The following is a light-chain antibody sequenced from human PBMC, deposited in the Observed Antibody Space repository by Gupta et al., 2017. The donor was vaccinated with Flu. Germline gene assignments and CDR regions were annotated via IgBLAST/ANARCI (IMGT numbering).Light chain of an antibody. CDR3: ASWDSSLRDLKGV. V-gene: IGLV1-51*01. J-gene: IGLJ3*02. CDR1: SSNIGNHY. CDR2: DNN. Sequence: QSVLTQPPSVSAAPGQKVTISCSGSSSNIGNHYVSWYQQFPGTDPKLLIYDNNKRPSGIPDRFSGAKSGTSATLGSTGTQNGDEADDDGASWDSSLRDLKGVFGGGTKLTVL.